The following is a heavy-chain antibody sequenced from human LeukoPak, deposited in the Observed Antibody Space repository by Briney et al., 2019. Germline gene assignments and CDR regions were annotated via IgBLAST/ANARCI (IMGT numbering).Heavy chain of an antibody. CDR2: IYYSGST. CDR3: ARRGSSSWPPPWWFDP. V-gene: IGHV4-39*01. J-gene: IGHJ5*02. Sequence: SETLSLTCTVSGGSISSSSYYWGWIRQPPGKGLEWIGSIYYSGSTYYNPSLMSRVTISVDTSKNQFSLKLSSVTAADTAVYYWARRGSSSWPPPWWFDPWGQGTLVTVSS. CDR1: GGSISSSSYY. D-gene: IGHD6-13*01.